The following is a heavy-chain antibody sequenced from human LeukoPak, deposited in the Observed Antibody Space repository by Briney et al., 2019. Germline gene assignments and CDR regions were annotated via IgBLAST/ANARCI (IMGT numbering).Heavy chain of an antibody. CDR1: GYTFSGHY. CDR3: ARDGGYTYDVDY. V-gene: IGHV1-18*04. CDR2: INAYNGNT. J-gene: IGHJ4*02. D-gene: IGHD5-18*01. Sequence: ASVKVSCKASGYTFSGHYIHWVRQAPGQGLECLGWINAYNGNTHYAQKLQGRVTMTTDTSTSTAYMEVRSLRSDDTAVYYCARDGGYTYDVDYWGQGTLVTVSS.